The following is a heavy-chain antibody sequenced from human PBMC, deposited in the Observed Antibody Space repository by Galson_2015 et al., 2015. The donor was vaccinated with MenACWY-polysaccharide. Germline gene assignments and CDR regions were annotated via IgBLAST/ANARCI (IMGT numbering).Heavy chain of an antibody. CDR2: IQPNSGGT. J-gene: IGHJ4*02. CDR1: GYSFIGYY. CDR3: AREDRTNPPWFFDY. D-gene: IGHD2-2*01. Sequence: SVKVSCKASGYSFIGYYIHWVRQAPGQGLEWLGWIQPNSGGTNSPQKFQGRVIMTRDTPISTAYMEVSRLTSDDTAVYYCAREDRTNPPWFFDYWGQGTLVTVSS. V-gene: IGHV1-2*02.